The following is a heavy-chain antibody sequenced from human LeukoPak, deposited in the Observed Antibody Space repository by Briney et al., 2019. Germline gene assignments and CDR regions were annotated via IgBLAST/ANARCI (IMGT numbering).Heavy chain of an antibody. CDR1: GFSFSTYA. J-gene: IGHJ4*02. CDR3: AKAEGKNPTGGRWLD. Sequence: GGSLRLSCAGSGFSFSTYAMTWVRQVPGMGLESVSAISGSGGYTYYADSVKGRFTISRDNSKNTLYLQMNSLRAEDTAIYYCAKAEGKNPTGGRWLDWGQGTLVTVSS. V-gene: IGHV3-23*01. CDR2: ISGSGGYT. D-gene: IGHD6-19*01.